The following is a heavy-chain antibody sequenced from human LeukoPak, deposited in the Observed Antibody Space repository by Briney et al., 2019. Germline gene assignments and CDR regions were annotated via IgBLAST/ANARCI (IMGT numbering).Heavy chain of an antibody. CDR1: GFMFSSHW. J-gene: IGHJ4*02. CDR2: IKEDGSEK. V-gene: IGHV3-7*01. CDR3: ARGIRSRTSDY. D-gene: IGHD2-2*01. Sequence: GGSLRLSCAASGFMFSSHWMSWVRQAPGKGLEWVANIKEDGSEKYYVDSVKGRFTISRDNAKNSLYLEMNSLRAEDTAVYYCARGIRSRTSDYWGQGTLVTVSS.